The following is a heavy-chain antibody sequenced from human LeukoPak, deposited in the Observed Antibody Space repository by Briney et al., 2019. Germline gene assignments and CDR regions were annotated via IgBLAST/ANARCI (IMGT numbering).Heavy chain of an antibody. CDR3: ARDSSGWSYFDY. J-gene: IGHJ4*02. CDR1: GFTFSTYE. Sequence: GGSLRLSCAASGFTFSTYEMSWVRQAPGKGLEWVSSFSSSSSYMYYADSVKGRFTISRDNAKNLLYLQMNSLRADDTAVYYCARDSSGWSYFDYWGKGTLVTVSS. V-gene: IGHV3-21*01. D-gene: IGHD6-19*01. CDR2: FSSSSSYM.